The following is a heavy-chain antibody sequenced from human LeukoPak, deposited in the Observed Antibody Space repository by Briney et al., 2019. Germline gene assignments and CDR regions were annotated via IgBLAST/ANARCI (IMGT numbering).Heavy chain of an antibody. V-gene: IGHV3-23*01. CDR1: GFTFSSFA. D-gene: IGHD3-10*02. Sequence: PGGSLRLSCAASGFTFSSFAMSWVRQAPGQGLEWVSAISDNSGNTYYADSVKGRFTISRDNSENTLYLQMNSLRAEDTAVYYCEELGITMIGGVWGKGTTVTISS. CDR3: EELGITMIGGV. J-gene: IGHJ6*04. CDR2: ISDNSGNT.